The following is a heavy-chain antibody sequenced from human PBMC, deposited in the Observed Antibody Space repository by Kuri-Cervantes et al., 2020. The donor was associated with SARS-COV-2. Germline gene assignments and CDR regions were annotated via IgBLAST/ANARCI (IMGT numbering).Heavy chain of an antibody. CDR2: INPNSGGT. CDR1: GYIFSGYY. Sequence: ASVKVSCKASGYIFSGYYMPWVRQAPGQGLEWMGRINPNSGGTNYAQKFQGRVTMTRDTSISTAYMELSRLRSDDTVVYYCARERRDGYKGGPYGMDVWGQGTTVTVSS. V-gene: IGHV1-2*05. D-gene: IGHD5-24*01. CDR3: ARERRDGYKGGPYGMDV. J-gene: IGHJ6*02.